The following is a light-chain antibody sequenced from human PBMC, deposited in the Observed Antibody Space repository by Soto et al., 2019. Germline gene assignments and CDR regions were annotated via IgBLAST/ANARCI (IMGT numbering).Light chain of an antibody. Sequence: DIQLTQSPSTLSGSVGDRVTLTCRASQTISSWLAWYQQKPGKAPKLLIYKASTLKSGVPSRFSGSGSGTEFTLTISSLQPDDFATYYCQQSYTTPLTFGGGTKV. CDR2: KAS. J-gene: IGKJ4*01. CDR1: QTISSW. CDR3: QQSYTTPLT. V-gene: IGKV1-5*03.